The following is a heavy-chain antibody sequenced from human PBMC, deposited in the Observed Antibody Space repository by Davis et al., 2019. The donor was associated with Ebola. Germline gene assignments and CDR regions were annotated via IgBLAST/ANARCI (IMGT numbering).Heavy chain of an antibody. V-gene: IGHV3-30*02. Sequence: GESLKISCAASGFTFRLYGIHWVRQAPGKGLEWVAFMRYDDSDKYYADSLKGRFTISRDISKNTFYLQMNSLRTEDTALYFCAKPLYSNYEGIYDWGQGTLVTVSS. CDR2: MRYDDSDK. CDR1: GFTFRLYG. CDR3: AKPLYSNYEGIYD. D-gene: IGHD4-11*01. J-gene: IGHJ4*02.